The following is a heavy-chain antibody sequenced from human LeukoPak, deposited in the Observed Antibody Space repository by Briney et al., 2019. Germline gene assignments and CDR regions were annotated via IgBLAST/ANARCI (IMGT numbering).Heavy chain of an antibody. Sequence: GGSLRLSCAASGFTFSSYAMTWVRQAPGKGLEWDSGISGSGGTTYYADSVKGRFTISRDNSNNTLYLQMNSLRAEDTAVYYCAKDRWDSVIVPALGDLGYWGQGTLVTVSS. J-gene: IGHJ4*02. CDR3: AKDRWDSVIVPALGDLGY. D-gene: IGHD2-2*01. V-gene: IGHV3-23*01. CDR2: ISGSGGTT. CDR1: GFTFSSYA.